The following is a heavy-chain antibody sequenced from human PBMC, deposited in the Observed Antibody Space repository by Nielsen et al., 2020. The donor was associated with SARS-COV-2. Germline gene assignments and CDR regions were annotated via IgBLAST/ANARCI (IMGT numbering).Heavy chain of an antibody. CDR3: AKDRGVGATNFDY. V-gene: IGHV3-23*01. D-gene: IGHD1-26*01. J-gene: IGHJ4*02. Sequence: GESLKISCAASGFTFSSYAMSWVRQAPGKGLEWVSAISGSGGSTYYAGSVKGRFTISRDNSKNTLYLQMNSLRAEDTAVYYCAKDRGVGATNFDYWGQGTLVTVSS. CDR2: ISGSGGST. CDR1: GFTFSSYA.